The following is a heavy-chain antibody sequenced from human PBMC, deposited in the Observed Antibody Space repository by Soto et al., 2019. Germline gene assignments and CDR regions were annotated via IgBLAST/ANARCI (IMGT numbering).Heavy chain of an antibody. V-gene: IGHV1-18*01. CDR2: ISTYSGDT. Sequence: QVHLVQSGVEVKTPGAAVKVSCQASGYTFFTYDISWGRQAPGQGLEWMGWISTYSGDTKYAQKFPGRVTMTTDTSTTTAYLELRSLRSADTAVYYCARHHGPTTSEDWFDPWGQGTLVTVSS. D-gene: IGHD5-12*01. J-gene: IGHJ5*02. CDR3: ARHHGPTTSEDWFDP. CDR1: GYTFFTYD.